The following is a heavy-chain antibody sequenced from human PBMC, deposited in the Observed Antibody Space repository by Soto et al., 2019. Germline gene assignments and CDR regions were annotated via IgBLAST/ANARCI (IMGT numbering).Heavy chain of an antibody. D-gene: IGHD6-19*01. V-gene: IGHV1-69*13. Sequence: GASVKVSCKACGGTFSRYAISWVRQAPGQGLEWMGGIIPIFGTANYAQKFQGRVTITADESTSTAYMELSSLRSEDTAVYYCARGPGRYSSGWHWDGMGVWGQGTTVTVSS. CDR1: GGTFSRYA. CDR3: ARGPGRYSSGWHWDGMGV. J-gene: IGHJ6*02. CDR2: IIPIFGTA.